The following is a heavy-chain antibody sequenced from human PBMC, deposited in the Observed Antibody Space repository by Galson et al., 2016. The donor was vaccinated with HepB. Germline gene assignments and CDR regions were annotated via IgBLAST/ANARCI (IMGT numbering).Heavy chain of an antibody. CDR1: GFTFSGYA. D-gene: IGHD5-18*01. V-gene: IGHV3-23*01. Sequence: SLRLSCAASGFTFSGYAMSWVRQAPGKGLQWISLIHNDGETTYYADSVKGRFTVSRDNSKNTLYLQMNNLRAEDTAVYYCAKQRGGAMGNYCFDYWGQGTLVTVSS. J-gene: IGHJ4*02. CDR2: IHNDGETT. CDR3: AKQRGGAMGNYCFDY.